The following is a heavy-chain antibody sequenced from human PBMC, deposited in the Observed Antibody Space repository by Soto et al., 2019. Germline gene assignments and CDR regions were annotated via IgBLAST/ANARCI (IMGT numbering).Heavy chain of an antibody. D-gene: IGHD3-10*01. V-gene: IGHV3-30-3*01. J-gene: IGHJ6*02. CDR1: GFTFSSYA. CDR3: ARDIERYYGSGSYGYYYGMDV. Sequence: GGSLRLSCAASGFTFSSYAMHWVRQAPGKGLEWVAVISYDGSNKYYADSVKGRFTISRDNSKNTLYLQMNSLRAEDTAVYYCARDIERYYGSGSYGYYYGMDVWGQGTTVTVSS. CDR2: ISYDGSNK.